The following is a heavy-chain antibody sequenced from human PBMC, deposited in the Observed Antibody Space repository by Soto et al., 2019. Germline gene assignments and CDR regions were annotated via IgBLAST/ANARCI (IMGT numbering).Heavy chain of an antibody. CDR2: INHSGST. CDR1: GGSFSGYY. V-gene: IGHV4-34*01. CDR3: ARVVGTYYYGSGSMYPSYVEY. D-gene: IGHD3-10*01. Sequence: SETLSLTCAVYGGSFSGYYWSWIRQPPGKGLEWIGEINHSGSTNYNPSLKSRVTISVDTSKNQFSLKLSSVTAADTAVYYCARVVGTYYYGSGSMYPSYVEYFGQGTLVT. J-gene: IGHJ4*02.